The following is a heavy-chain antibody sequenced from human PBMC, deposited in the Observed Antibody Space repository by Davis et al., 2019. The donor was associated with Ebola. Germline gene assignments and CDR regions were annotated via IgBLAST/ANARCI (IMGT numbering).Heavy chain of an antibody. J-gene: IGHJ6*02. CDR1: GFTVSSNY. CDR3: ARAPGYCSGGSCSNYGMDV. D-gene: IGHD2-15*01. V-gene: IGHV3-33*08. Sequence: GESLKISCAASGFTVSSNYMSWVRQAPGKGLEWVAVLWYDGSNKYYADSVKGRFTISRDNSKNTLYLQMNSLRAEDTAVYYCARAPGYCSGGSCSNYGMDVWGQGTTVTVSS. CDR2: LWYDGSNK.